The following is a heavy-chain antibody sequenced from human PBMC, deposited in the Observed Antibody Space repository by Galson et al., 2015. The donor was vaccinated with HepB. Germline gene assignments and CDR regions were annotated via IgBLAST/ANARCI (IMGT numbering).Heavy chain of an antibody. V-gene: IGHV3-30*03. CDR2: ISYDGSDK. D-gene: IGHD3-10*01. CDR3: AIPLLEESRKWFGELQVPDY. J-gene: IGHJ4*02. CDR1: GFTFRTNG. Sequence: SLRLSCAASGFTFRTNGMHWVRQAPGKGLEWVAIISYDGSDKYYADSVKGRFTISRDNSKSTLYLQMNSLRAEDTAVYYCAIPLLEESRKWFGELQVPDYWGQGTLVTVSS.